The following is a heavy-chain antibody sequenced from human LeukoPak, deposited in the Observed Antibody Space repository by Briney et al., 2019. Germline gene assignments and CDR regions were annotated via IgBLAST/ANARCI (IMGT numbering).Heavy chain of an antibody. D-gene: IGHD2-15*01. CDR3: SRQPTYCSGCSCPYPFDY. V-gene: IGHV4-59*08. J-gene: IGHJ4*02. CDR1: GGSISSYY. Sequence: PSETLSLTCTVSGGSISSYYWSWIRQPPGKGLEWIGYIYYSGSTNYNPSPKSRVTISVDTSKNQFYLKLSSMTAADKAVHYLSRQPTYCSGCSCPYPFDYWVEGTLVTVCS. CDR2: IYYSGST.